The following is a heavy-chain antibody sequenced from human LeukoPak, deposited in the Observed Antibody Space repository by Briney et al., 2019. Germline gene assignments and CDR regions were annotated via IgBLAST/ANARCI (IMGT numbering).Heavy chain of an antibody. CDR3: ASLGGSGWSVGGYYYGMDV. J-gene: IGHJ6*02. CDR1: GFTFSSYG. V-gene: IGHV3-21*01. Sequence: KSGGSLRLSCAASGFTFSSYGMHWVRQAPGKGLEWVSSISSSSSYIYYADSVKGRFTISRDNAKNSLYLQMNSLRAEDTAVYYCASLGGSGWSVGGYYYGMDVWGQGTTVTVSS. D-gene: IGHD6-19*01. CDR2: ISSSSSYI.